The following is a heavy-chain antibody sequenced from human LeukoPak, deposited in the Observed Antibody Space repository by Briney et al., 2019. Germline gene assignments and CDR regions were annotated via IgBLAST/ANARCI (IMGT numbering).Heavy chain of an antibody. V-gene: IGHV3-33*01. J-gene: IGHJ6*02. Sequence: GRSLRLSCAASGFTFSSYGMHWVRQAPGKGLEWGAVIWYDGSNKYYADSVKGRLTISRDNSQNTLYLQMNSLRAEDTAVYYCAREYYYGSGSYYYGMDVWGQGTTVTVSS. CDR1: GFTFSSYG. CDR3: AREYYYGSGSYYYGMDV. CDR2: IWYDGSNK. D-gene: IGHD3-10*01.